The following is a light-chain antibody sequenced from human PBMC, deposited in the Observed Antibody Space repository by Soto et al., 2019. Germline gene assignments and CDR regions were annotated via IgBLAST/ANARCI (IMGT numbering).Light chain of an antibody. Sequence: QSVLTQPPSVSAATGQTVTISCSGSSSNVGTNRVSWFQQLPGTAPTLLIYDNDNQPSGTLDRFSGSKTGTSGTLDITGLQPGDEADYYCGTWDSSLSASVFGTGTKLTVL. V-gene: IGLV1-51*01. CDR3: GTWDSSLSASV. CDR1: SSNVGTNR. J-gene: IGLJ1*01. CDR2: DND.